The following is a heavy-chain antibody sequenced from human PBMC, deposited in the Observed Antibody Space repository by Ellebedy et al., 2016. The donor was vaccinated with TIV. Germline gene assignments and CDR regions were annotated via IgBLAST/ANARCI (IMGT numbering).Heavy chain of an antibody. CDR2: ISPGSTYI. D-gene: IGHD3-10*01. V-gene: IGHV3-21*01. Sequence: GGSLRLSXAASGFTFKSYTMNWVRQAPGKGLEWVSSISPGSTYIYYADSVKGRFTISRDNAKNSVYLQMNSLRAEDTAVYYGARDASGSYYAEFVWFDPWGQGTLVTVSS. CDR3: ARDASGSYYAEFVWFDP. J-gene: IGHJ5*02. CDR1: GFTFKSYT.